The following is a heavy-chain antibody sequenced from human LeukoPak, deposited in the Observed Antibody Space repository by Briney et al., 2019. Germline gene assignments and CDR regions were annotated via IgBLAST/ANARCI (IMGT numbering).Heavy chain of an antibody. J-gene: IGHJ3*02. D-gene: IGHD7-27*01. Sequence: GGSLRLSCGASGFTFNSYAMHWVRQAPGEGLEWVAIIWSDGSDKYYADSVKGRFTISRDNSKNSLYLQMDSLRAEDTAVYYCARENWDVGRSTFDIWGRGTMVTVSS. V-gene: IGHV3-33*01. CDR2: IWSDGSDK. CDR3: ARENWDVGRSTFDI. CDR1: GFTFNSYA.